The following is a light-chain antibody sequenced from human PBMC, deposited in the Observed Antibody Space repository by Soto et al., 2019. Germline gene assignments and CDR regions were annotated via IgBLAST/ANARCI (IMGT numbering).Light chain of an antibody. Sequence: EIVLTQSPGTLSLSPGERATLSCRASQSVSSSYLAWYQQRPGQAPRLLIYGASSRATGIPDRFSGSGSGTDFTLTISRLEPEDFEVYSCQQYGSSPPRTFGQGTKVDIK. V-gene: IGKV3-20*01. CDR1: QSVSSSY. CDR2: GAS. CDR3: QQYGSSPPRT. J-gene: IGKJ1*01.